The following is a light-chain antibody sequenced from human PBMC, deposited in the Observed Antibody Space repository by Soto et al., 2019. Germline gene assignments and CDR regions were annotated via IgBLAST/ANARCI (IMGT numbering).Light chain of an antibody. V-gene: IGLV2-14*01. CDR1: SSDVGGYNY. Sequence: QSALTQPRSVSGSPGQSVTISCTGSSSDVGGYNYVSWHQHHPGKAPKLMIYEVSNRPSGVSNRFSGSKSGNTASLTISGLQAEDETDYYCFSYTSSGTYVFGTGTKLTVL. J-gene: IGLJ1*01. CDR3: FSYTSSGTYV. CDR2: EVS.